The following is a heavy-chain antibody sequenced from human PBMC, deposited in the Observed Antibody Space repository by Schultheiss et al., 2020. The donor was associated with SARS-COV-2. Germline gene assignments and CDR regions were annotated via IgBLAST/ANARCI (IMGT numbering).Heavy chain of an antibody. CDR3: ARDPPPDINYYDSSGYPDY. V-gene: IGHV3-33*01. J-gene: IGHJ4*02. Sequence: GESLKISCAASGLTFSSYGMHWVRQAPGKGLEWVAVIWYDGSNKYYADSVKGRFTISRDNSKNTLYLQMNSLRAEDTAVYYCARDPPPDINYYDSSGYPDYWGQGTLVTVSS. D-gene: IGHD3-22*01. CDR2: IWYDGSNK. CDR1: GLTFSSYG.